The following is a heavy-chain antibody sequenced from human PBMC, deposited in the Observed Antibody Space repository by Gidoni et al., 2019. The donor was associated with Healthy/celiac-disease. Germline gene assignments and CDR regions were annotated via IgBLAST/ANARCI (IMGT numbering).Heavy chain of an antibody. CDR1: GGSISSYY. D-gene: IGHD3-22*01. CDR2: IYYSGGT. J-gene: IGHJ3*02. Sequence: QVQLQDSGPGLVTPSETLSLTCTVSGGSISSYYWSWIRPPPGKGLEWIGYIYYSGGTNYNPSLKSRVTISVDTSKNQFSRKRSSVTAADTAVYYCAGAYYYDSSGSEGAFDIWGQGTMVTVSS. V-gene: IGHV4-59*08. CDR3: AGAYYYDSSGSEGAFDI.